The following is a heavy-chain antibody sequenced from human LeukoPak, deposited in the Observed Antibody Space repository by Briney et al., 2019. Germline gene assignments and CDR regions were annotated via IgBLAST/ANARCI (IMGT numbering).Heavy chain of an antibody. V-gene: IGHV4-4*02. Sequence: PSETLSLTCAVSGGSISSSSSICWTWVRQPPGKGLEWIGEIYDSGATNYNPSLKSRVTMLLDKSKNQFSLKLNSVTAADTAVYYCASRGGYYDSSGYRYFDYWGQGTLVTVSS. CDR3: ASRGGYYDSSGYRYFDY. D-gene: IGHD3-22*01. CDR2: IYDSGAT. CDR1: GGSISSSSSIC. J-gene: IGHJ4*02.